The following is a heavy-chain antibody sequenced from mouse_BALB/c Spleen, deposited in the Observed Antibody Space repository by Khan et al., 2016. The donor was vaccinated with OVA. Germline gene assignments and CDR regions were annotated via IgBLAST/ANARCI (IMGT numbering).Heavy chain of an antibody. J-gene: IGHJ2*01. CDR3: ARGGITTGYFDY. Sequence: QVQLQQSGAELARPGASVKLSCKASGYTFTSYWMQWVKQRPGQGLEWIGTLYPGDGDTRYTQKFKGKATLTADKSSSTAYMQLSSLASEDAAVXYCARGGITTGYFDYWGQGTTLTVSS. CDR2: LYPGDGDT. D-gene: IGHD1-1*01. CDR1: GYTFTSYW. V-gene: IGHV1-87*01.